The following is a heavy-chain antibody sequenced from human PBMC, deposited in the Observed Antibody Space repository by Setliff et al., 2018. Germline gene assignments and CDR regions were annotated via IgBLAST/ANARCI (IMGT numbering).Heavy chain of an antibody. D-gene: IGHD3-9*01. CDR3: ATALRYFDWLSPYYYYYYYMDV. CDR2: FDPEDGET. V-gene: IGHV1-24*01. J-gene: IGHJ6*03. Sequence: ASVKVSCKVSGYTLTELSMHWVRQAPGKGLGWMGGFDPEDGETIYAQKFQGRVTMTEDTSTDTAYMELSSLRSEDTAVYYCATALRYFDWLSPYYYYYYYMDVWGKGTTVTVSS. CDR1: GYTLTELS.